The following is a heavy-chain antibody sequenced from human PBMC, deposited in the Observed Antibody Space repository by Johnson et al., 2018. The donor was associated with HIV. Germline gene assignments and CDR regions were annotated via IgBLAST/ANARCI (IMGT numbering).Heavy chain of an antibody. CDR3: ARTQGTGDAFDI. V-gene: IGHV3-30*04. J-gene: IGHJ3*02. CDR1: GFTFSTYA. D-gene: IGHD1-1*01. Sequence: QMLLVESGGGVVQPGRSLRLSCAASGFTFSTYALHWVRQAPGKGLEWVAVISYDGSNKYYADSVKGRFTISRDNSKNTLYLKMNSLRAEDTAVYYCARTQGTGDAFDIWGQGTMVTVSS. CDR2: ISYDGSNK.